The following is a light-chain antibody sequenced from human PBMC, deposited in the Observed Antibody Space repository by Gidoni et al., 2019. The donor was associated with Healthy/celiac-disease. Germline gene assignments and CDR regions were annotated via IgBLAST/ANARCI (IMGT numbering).Light chain of an antibody. CDR2: DPS. CDR3: LLSYSGARV. V-gene: IGLV7-46*01. J-gene: IGLJ3*02. CDR1: TGAVTSGHY. Sequence: HAVVTQEPSLTVSPGGTVTPTCGSSTGAVTSGHYPYWFQQKPGQAPRTLIYDPSNKHSWTPARFSGSLLGGKAALTLSGAQPEDEAEYYCLLSYSGARVFGGGTKLTVL.